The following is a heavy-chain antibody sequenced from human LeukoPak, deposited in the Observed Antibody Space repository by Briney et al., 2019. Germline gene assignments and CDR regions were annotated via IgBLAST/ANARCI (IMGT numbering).Heavy chain of an antibody. CDR2: IKQDGSAK. V-gene: IGHV3-7*02. CDR3: ATSHDSSGNN. D-gene: IGHD3-22*01. CDR1: GFTFDDYG. J-gene: IGHJ4*02. Sequence: GGSLRLSCAASGFTFDDYGMSWVRQAPGKGLEWVANIKQDGSAKYYVDSVKGRFTISRDNARNSLYLQMNSLRAEDSALYYCATSHDSSGNNWGRGTLVTVSS.